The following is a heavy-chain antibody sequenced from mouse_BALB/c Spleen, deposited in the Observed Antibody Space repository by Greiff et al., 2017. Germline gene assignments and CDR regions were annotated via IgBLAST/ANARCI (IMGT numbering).Heavy chain of an antibody. Sequence: QVQLQQSGAELVRPGTSVKVSCKASGYAFTNYLIEWVKQRPGQGLEWIGVINPGSGGTNYNEKFKGKATLTADKSSSTAYMQLSSLTSDDSAVYFCARGKNDYDGFAYWGQGTLVTVSA. D-gene: IGHD2-4*01. CDR2: INPGSGGT. V-gene: IGHV1-54*01. J-gene: IGHJ3*01. CDR3: ARGKNDYDGFAY. CDR1: GYAFTNYL.